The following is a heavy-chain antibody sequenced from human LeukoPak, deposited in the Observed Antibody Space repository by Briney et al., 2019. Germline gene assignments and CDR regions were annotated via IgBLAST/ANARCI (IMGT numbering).Heavy chain of an antibody. CDR3: ARVNYGDYDDY. V-gene: IGHV3-30*03. Sequence: PGRSLRLSCAASGFTFSSYGMHWVRQAPGKGLEWVAVISYDGSNKYYADSVKGRFTISRDNAKNSLYLQMNSLRAEDTAVYYCARVNYGDYDDYWGQGTLVTVSS. CDR2: ISYDGSNK. J-gene: IGHJ4*02. D-gene: IGHD4-17*01. CDR1: GFTFSSYG.